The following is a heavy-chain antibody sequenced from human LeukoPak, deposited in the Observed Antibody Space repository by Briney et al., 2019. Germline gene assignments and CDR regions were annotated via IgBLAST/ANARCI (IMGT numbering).Heavy chain of an antibody. CDR1: GFTFISYA. D-gene: IGHD1-26*01. CDR2: ISRSGGST. CDR3: ARGSYYGYYYFDY. J-gene: IGHJ4*02. V-gene: IGHV3-23*01. Sequence: GGSLRLSCAASGFTFISYAMSWVRQAPGKGLEWVSGISRSGGSTNYADSVKGRFTISRDNSKSTLYLQMNSLRAEDTAVYYCARGSYYGYYYFDYWGQGTLVTVSS.